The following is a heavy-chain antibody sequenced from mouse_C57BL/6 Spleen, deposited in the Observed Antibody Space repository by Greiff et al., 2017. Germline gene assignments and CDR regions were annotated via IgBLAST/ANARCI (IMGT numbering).Heavy chain of an antibody. V-gene: IGHV3-6*01. CDR1: GYSITSGYY. Sequence: DVKLQESGPGLVKPSQSLSLTCSVTGYSITSGYYWNWIRQFPGNKLEWMGYISYDGSNNYNPSLKNRISITRDTSKNQFFLKLNSVTTEDTATYYCAREGTTVVEEVYAMDCWGQATSVTVSS. J-gene: IGHJ4*01. D-gene: IGHD1-1*01. CDR3: AREGTTVVEEVYAMDC. CDR2: ISYDGSN.